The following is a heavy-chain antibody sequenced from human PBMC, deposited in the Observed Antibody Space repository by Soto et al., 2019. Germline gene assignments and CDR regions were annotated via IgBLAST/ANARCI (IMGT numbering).Heavy chain of an antibody. CDR3: TTEGDYGDFYFDY. CDR1: GFTFSNAW. J-gene: IGHJ4*02. CDR2: INSNTDGGTT. Sequence: TRGFLRLSCAASGFTFSNAWMGGVGQAPGKGLEWVGRINSNTDGGTTDYAAAVKGRFTISRDDSKNTLYLQMNSLKTEDTDVYYCTTEGDYGDFYFDYWGQGTLVTVSS. D-gene: IGHD4-17*01. V-gene: IGHV3-15*01.